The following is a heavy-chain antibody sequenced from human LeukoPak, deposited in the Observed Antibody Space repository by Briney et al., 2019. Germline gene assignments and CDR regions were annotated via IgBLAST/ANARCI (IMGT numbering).Heavy chain of an antibody. CDR1: GGSISSSSYY. CDR3: ARRGRYSYGSSYYYYMDV. J-gene: IGHJ6*03. CDR2: IYYSGST. Sequence: SQTLSLTCTVSGGSISSSSYYWGWIRQPPGKGLEWIGSIYYSGSTYYNPSLKSRVTISVDTSKNQFSLKLSSVTAADTAVYYCARRGRYSYGSSYYYYMDVWGKGTTVTVSS. V-gene: IGHV4-39*01. D-gene: IGHD5-18*01.